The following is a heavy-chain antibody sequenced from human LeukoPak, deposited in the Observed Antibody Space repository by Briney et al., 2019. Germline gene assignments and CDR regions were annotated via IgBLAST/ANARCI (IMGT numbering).Heavy chain of an antibody. CDR3: VREDLSCHGSGSYCAFDV. J-gene: IGHJ3*01. Sequence: SETLSLTCSVSGGSMSSYYWTWIRQPPGKGLEWIGFIHSSGSTHYTPPLNGRVTISLDTSKSQFSLKLGSVTAADTAVYFCVREDLSCHGSGSYCAFDVWGQGTMVTVSA. V-gene: IGHV4-4*08. CDR2: IHSSGST. CDR1: GGSMSSYY. D-gene: IGHD3-10*01.